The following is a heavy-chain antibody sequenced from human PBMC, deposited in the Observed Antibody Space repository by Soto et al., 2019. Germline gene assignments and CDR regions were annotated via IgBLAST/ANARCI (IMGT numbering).Heavy chain of an antibody. CDR3: TRRGDFWSGYHLGPYYYYGMDV. V-gene: IGHV3-49*04. Sequence: SGGSLRLSCTASGFTFGDYAMSWVRQAPGKGLEWVGFIRSKAYGGTTEYAASVKGRFTISRDDSKSIAYLQMNSLKTEDTAVYYCTRRGDFWSGYHLGPYYYYGMDVWGQGTTVTVSS. CDR1: GFTFGDYA. CDR2: IRSKAYGGTT. J-gene: IGHJ6*02. D-gene: IGHD3-3*01.